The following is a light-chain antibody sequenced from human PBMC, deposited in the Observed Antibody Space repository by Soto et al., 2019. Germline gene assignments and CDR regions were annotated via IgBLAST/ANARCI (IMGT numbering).Light chain of an antibody. CDR3: QQYNNWPLT. CDR1: QSVSSN. V-gene: IGKV3-15*01. CDR2: GAS. Sequence: EIVMTQSPATLSVSPGERATLSCRATQSVSSNLAWYHQKPGQAPRLLIYGASTRATGIPARFSGSGSGTEFTLTISSLQSEDFAVYYCQQYNNWPLTFGGGTKVXIK. J-gene: IGKJ4*01.